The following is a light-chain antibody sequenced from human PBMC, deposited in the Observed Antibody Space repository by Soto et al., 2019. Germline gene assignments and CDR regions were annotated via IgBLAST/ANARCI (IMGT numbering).Light chain of an antibody. CDR3: CSYAGSYTYV. V-gene: IGLV2-11*01. CDR1: SSDVGGYNY. Sequence: QSALTQPRSVSGSPGQSVTISCTGTSSDVGGYNYVSWYQQHPGKAPKLMIYDVTKRPSGVPDRFSGSKSGNTASLTISGPQAEDEADYHCCSYAGSYTYVFASGTKLTVL. J-gene: IGLJ1*01. CDR2: DVT.